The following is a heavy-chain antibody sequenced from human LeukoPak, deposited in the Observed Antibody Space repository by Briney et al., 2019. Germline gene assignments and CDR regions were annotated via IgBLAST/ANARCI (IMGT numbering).Heavy chain of an antibody. V-gene: IGHV3-9*03. CDR3: AKWGLRSDFWSGYHYYFDY. Sequence: GRSLRLSCAASGFNFDDYAMHWGRQAPGKGLGLVSGISWYSGSIGYADSVKGRFPISRDNAKNSLYLQMNKLRAVDMALYYCAKWGLRSDFWSGYHYYFDYWGQGTLVTVSS. J-gene: IGHJ4*02. CDR2: ISWYSGSI. D-gene: IGHD3-3*01. CDR1: GFNFDDYA.